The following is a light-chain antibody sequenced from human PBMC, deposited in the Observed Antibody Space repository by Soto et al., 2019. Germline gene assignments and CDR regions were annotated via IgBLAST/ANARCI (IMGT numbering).Light chain of an antibody. J-gene: IGLJ1*01. Sequence: QSVLTQPPSVFGAPGQRVTISCTGSSSNIGAGYDVNWYQQLPGTAPRLLIYVNNNRPSGVPDRFSGSKSGTSASLAITGLQAEDEADYYCHSYDSSLSGRYVFGTGTKVTVL. CDR3: HSYDSSLSGRYV. CDR1: SSNIGAGYD. CDR2: VNN. V-gene: IGLV1-40*01.